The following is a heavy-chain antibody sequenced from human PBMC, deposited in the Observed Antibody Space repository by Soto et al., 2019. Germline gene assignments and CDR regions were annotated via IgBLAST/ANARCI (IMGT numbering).Heavy chain of an antibody. Sequence: GGSLRLSCAASGFTFSLYAIHWVRQAPGKGLEWVAAIWGDGSDKKYADSVKGRFTVSRDNAKNTLYLQMNCLRAEDTAVYYCASTYLPGYYYDSSGYLLYWGQGTLVTVSS. V-gene: IGHV3-33*03. J-gene: IGHJ4*02. CDR2: IWGDGSDK. D-gene: IGHD3-22*01. CDR3: ASTYLPGYYYDSSGYLLY. CDR1: GFTFSLYA.